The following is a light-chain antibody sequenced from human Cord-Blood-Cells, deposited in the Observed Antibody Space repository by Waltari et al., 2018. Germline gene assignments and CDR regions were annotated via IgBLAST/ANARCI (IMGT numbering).Light chain of an antibody. CDR3: QQSYSTPYS. CDR1: QSISSY. V-gene: IGKV1-39*01. J-gene: IGKJ2*03. CDR2: AAS. Sequence: DIQMNPSPSSLSASVGDSVTITCRASQSISSYLNWYQHKPGKAPKLLIYAASSLQSGVPSRFSGSGSGTDFTLTISSLQPEDFATYYCQQSYSTPYSFGQGTKPEIK.